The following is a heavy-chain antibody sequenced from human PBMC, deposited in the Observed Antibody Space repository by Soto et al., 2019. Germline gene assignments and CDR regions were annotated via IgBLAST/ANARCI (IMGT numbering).Heavy chain of an antibody. CDR2: IVVGSGNT. Sequence: SVKVSCKASGFTFTSSAVQWVRQARGQRLEWIGWIVVGSGNTNYAQKFQERVTITRDMSTSTAYMELSSLRSEDTAVYYCAATDPTWIQLWLESYYYYGMDVWGQGTTVTVSS. V-gene: IGHV1-58*01. CDR1: GFTFTSSA. CDR3: AATDPTWIQLWLESYYYYGMDV. J-gene: IGHJ6*02. D-gene: IGHD5-18*01.